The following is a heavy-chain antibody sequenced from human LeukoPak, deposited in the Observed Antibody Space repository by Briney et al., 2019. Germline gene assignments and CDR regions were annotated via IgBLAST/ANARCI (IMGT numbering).Heavy chain of an antibody. CDR2: ISGSGGST. CDR1: GFTFSNAW. Sequence: GGSLKLSCAASGFTFSNAWMSWVRQAPGKGLEWVSAISGSGGSTYYADSVKGRFTTSRDNSKNTLYLQMNSLRAEDTAVYYCAKDLRSFDWPLFDYWGQGTLVTVSS. CDR3: AKDLRSFDWPLFDY. D-gene: IGHD3-9*01. J-gene: IGHJ4*02. V-gene: IGHV3-23*01.